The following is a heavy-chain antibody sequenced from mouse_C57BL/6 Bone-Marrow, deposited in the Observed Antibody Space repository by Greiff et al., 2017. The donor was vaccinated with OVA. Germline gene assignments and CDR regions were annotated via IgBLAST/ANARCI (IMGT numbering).Heavy chain of an antibody. CDR2: INPYNGGT. CDR1: GYTFTDYY. Sequence: EVQLQQSGPVLVKPGASVKMSCKASGYTFTDYYMNWVKQSHGKSLEWIGVINPYNGGTSHNQKFKGKATLTVDKSSSTAYMELNSLTSEDSAVYYCARGYYYGSSYEDYFDYWGQGTTLTVSS. J-gene: IGHJ2*01. D-gene: IGHD1-1*01. CDR3: ARGYYYGSSYEDYFDY. V-gene: IGHV1-19*01.